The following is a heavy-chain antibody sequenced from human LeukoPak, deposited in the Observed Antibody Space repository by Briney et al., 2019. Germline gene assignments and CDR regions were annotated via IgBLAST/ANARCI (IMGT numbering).Heavy chain of an antibody. CDR1: GGTFSSYA. CDR2: IIPIFGTA. V-gene: IGHV1-69*13. CDR3: ARALAQGGSFDLYYFDS. J-gene: IGHJ4*02. Sequence: SVKVSCKASGGTFSSYAISWVRQAPGQGLEWMGGIIPIFGTANYAQKFQGRVTITADESTSTAYMELRSLRSDDTAVYYCARALAQGGSFDLYYFDSWGQGSLVTVSS. D-gene: IGHD3-9*01.